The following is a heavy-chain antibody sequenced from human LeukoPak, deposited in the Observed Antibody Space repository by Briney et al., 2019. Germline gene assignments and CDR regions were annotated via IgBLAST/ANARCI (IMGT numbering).Heavy chain of an antibody. Sequence: ASVKVSCMASGYTFTSYYMHWVRQAPGQGLEWMGIINPSGGSTSYAQKFQGRVTMTRDTSTSTVYMELSSLRSEDTAVYYCARDRDYGSGSYYNGYYFDYWGQGTLVTVSS. D-gene: IGHD3-10*01. CDR3: ARDRDYGSGSYYNGYYFDY. V-gene: IGHV1-46*01. J-gene: IGHJ4*02. CDR2: INPSGGST. CDR1: GYTFTSYY.